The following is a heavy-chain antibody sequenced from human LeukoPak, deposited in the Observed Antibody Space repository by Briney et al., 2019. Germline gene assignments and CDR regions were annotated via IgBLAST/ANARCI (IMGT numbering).Heavy chain of an antibody. CDR2: INPNTGAT. CDR3: ARDRVGSGWPRPYYFEV. CDR1: GYTLTGYY. V-gene: IGHV1-2*02. J-gene: IGHJ4*02. D-gene: IGHD6-19*01. Sequence: ASVKVSCKASGYTLTGYYLHWVRQAPGQWVDWMGWINPNTGATHSAQKFQGRITMTRNSSISTAYMDLSRLRSDDTAVYYSARDRVGSGWPRPYYFEVWGQGTLVTVSS.